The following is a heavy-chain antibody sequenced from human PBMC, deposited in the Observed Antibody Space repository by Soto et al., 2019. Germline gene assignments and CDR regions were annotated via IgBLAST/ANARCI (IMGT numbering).Heavy chain of an antibody. D-gene: IGHD6-13*01. Sequence: EASVKVSCKASGYTFTSYYMHWVRQAPGQGLEWMGIINPSGGSTSYAQKFQGRVTMTRDTSTSTVYMELSSLRSEDTAVYYCARDIAAAGTGEDWFDPWGQGTLVTVSS. CDR2: INPSGGST. J-gene: IGHJ5*02. V-gene: IGHV1-46*01. CDR1: GYTFTSYY. CDR3: ARDIAAAGTGEDWFDP.